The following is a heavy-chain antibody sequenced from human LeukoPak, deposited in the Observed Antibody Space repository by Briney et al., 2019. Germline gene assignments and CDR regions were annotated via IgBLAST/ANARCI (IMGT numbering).Heavy chain of an antibody. Sequence: GGSLRLPCAASGFSLYDYAMHWVRHAPGQGLEWVSSISWDGRNMAYAASVKGRFTISRDNAQNSLYLQMYSLKIDDTAFYYCIKDMGFDLLKDAFDLWGQGMLVTVSS. D-gene: IGHD1-26*01. CDR1: GFSLYDYA. CDR3: IKDMGFDLLKDAFDL. V-gene: IGHV3-9*01. J-gene: IGHJ3*01. CDR2: ISWDGRNM.